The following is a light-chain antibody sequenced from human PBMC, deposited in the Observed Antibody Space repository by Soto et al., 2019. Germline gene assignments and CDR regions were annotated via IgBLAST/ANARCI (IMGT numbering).Light chain of an antibody. Sequence: QSALTQPASVSGSPGQSITISCTGTSGDVGAYDFVSWYQHHPGKAPRLVIYDVSRRPAGASDRFSGSKSGSTASLTISSLQAEDEADYYCVSFTVHYSYVFGTRTKLTVL. CDR3: VSFTVHYSYV. J-gene: IGLJ1*01. V-gene: IGLV2-14*01. CDR2: DVS. CDR1: SGDVGAYDF.